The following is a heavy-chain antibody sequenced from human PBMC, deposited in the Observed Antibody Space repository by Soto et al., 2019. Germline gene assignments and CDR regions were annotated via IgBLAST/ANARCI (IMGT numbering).Heavy chain of an antibody. Sequence: SETLSLTCTVSGDSISSYYWSWIRQPPGKGLEWIGNIYYSGSTNYNPSLKGRVTISVDTSKNQFSLKLSSVTAADTAVYYCASQELYNWNSVYFEYWGQGTQVTVP. CDR3: ASQELYNWNSVYFEY. V-gene: IGHV4-59*01. CDR1: GDSISSYY. J-gene: IGHJ4*02. D-gene: IGHD1-7*01. CDR2: IYYSGST.